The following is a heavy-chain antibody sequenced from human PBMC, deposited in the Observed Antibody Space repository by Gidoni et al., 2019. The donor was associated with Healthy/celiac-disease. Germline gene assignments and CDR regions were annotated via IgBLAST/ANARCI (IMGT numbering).Heavy chain of an antibody. CDR2: IIPILGIA. D-gene: IGHD4-17*01. CDR1: GGTFSSYA. Sequence: QVQLVQSGAEVRKPGSSVKVSCKASGGTFSSYAISWVRQAPGQGLEWMGRIIPILGIANYAPKCQGRVTITADKSTSTAYMELSSLRSEDTAVYYCARDRGDYGGNHRPYGMDVWGQGTTVTVSS. CDR3: ARDRGDYGGNHRPYGMDV. J-gene: IGHJ6*02. V-gene: IGHV1-69*04.